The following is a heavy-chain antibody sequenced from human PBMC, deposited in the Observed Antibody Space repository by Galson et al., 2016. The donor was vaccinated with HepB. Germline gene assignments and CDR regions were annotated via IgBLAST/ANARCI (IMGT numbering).Heavy chain of an antibody. J-gene: IGHJ4*02. V-gene: IGHV4-39*01. Sequence: ETLSLTCTVSGGSISSSSCYWGWIRQPPGKGLEWIGSIFYSGSTDYNASLKSRVTISIDTSKDQFSLNLTSVTASETAVYYCTRSARDGLLDSWGRGALVTVSS. CDR2: IFYSGST. D-gene: IGHD5-24*01. CDR1: GGSISSSSCY. CDR3: TRSARDGLLDS.